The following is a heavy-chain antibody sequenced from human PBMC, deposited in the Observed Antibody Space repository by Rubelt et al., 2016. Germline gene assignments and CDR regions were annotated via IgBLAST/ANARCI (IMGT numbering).Heavy chain of an antibody. V-gene: IGHV1-18*01. CDR1: GYTFSYYV. J-gene: IGHJ2*01. CDR2: VSPSNGNT. D-gene: IGHD6-6*01. Sequence: QVQLVQSGAEVKKPGASVKVSCEASGYTFSYYVISWVRQGPGQGLEWMGSVSPSNGNTYYAQRFQGRVTMTTDPSTNAAYMELRSLRSEDTAVYYCARDRIRIAARQGWYFDLWGRGTLVTVSS. CDR3: ARDRIRIAARQGWYFDL.